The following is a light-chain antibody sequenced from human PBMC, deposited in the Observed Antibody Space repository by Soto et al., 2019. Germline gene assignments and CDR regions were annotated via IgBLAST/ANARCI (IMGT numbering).Light chain of an antibody. CDR1: SSDIGGSNY. V-gene: IGLV2-14*03. CDR2: GVS. J-gene: IGLJ1*01. Sequence: QSALTQPASVSGSPGQSITISCAGTSSDIGGSNYVSWYQQRPGKAPKLMIYGVSNRPSGVSNRFSGSKSGNTASLTISGLQAEDEADYFCYSSRSSSSTFYVFGTGTKVTVL. CDR3: YSSRSSSSTFYV.